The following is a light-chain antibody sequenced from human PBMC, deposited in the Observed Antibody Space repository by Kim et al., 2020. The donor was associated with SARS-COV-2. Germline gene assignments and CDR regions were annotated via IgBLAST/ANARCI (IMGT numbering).Light chain of an antibody. CDR2: YDS. CDR3: HVWDCSSDHYV. CDR1: NIRSKT. V-gene: IGLV3-21*04. J-gene: IGLJ1*01. Sequence: SYELTQPPSVSVAPGKTARITCGGNNIRSKTVHWYQQKPGRAPVQVIYYDSDRPSGIPERFSGSSSGDTATLTISRVEVGDEADYYCHVWDCSSDHYVFGTGTKVTVL.